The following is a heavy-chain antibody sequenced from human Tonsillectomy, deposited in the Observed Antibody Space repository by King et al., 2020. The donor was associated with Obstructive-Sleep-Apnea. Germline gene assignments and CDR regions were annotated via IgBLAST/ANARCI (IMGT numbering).Heavy chain of an antibody. CDR2: IYHTGST. CDR3: ARGIVVTMDDYYYYGMDV. D-gene: IGHD5-12*01. V-gene: IGHV4-30-2*01. CDR1: GGSIRSAGYS. Sequence: QVQLQESASGLVKPSQTLSLTCAVSGGSIRSAGYSWSWIRQPPGKGLEWIGYIYHTGSTYYNPSLKSRVTISVDRSKNQFSLRLNSVTAADTAVYYCARGIVVTMDDYYYYGMDVWGQGTSVTVSS. J-gene: IGHJ6*02.